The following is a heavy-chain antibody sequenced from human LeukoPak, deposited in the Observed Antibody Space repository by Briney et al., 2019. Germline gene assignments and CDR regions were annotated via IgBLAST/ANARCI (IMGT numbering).Heavy chain of an antibody. CDR3: AKGVPIDY. CDR2: ISWNSGSI. Sequence: PGRSLRLSCAASGFTFDDYAMHWVRQAPGKGLEWVSGISWNSGSIGYADSVKGRFTISRDNAKNSLYLQMNSLRAEDMALYYCAKGVPIDYWGQGTLVTVSS. J-gene: IGHJ4*02. CDR1: GFTFDDYA. V-gene: IGHV3-9*03.